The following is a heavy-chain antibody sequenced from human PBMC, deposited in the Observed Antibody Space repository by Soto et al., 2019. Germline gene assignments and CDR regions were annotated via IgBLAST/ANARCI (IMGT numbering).Heavy chain of an antibody. CDR3: ARVPYGLLEKSALSYYYGMDV. D-gene: IGHD3-10*01. CDR2: ISYDGSNK. Sequence: PGGSLRLSCAASGFTFSSYAMHWVRQAPGKGLEWVAVISYDGSNKYYADSVKGRFTISRDNSKNTLYLQMNSLRAEDTAVYYCARVPYGLLEKSALSYYYGMDVWGQGTTVTVSS. J-gene: IGHJ6*02. V-gene: IGHV3-30-3*01. CDR1: GFTFSSYA.